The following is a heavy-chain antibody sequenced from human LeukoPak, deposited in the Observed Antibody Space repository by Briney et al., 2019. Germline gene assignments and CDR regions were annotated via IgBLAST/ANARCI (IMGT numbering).Heavy chain of an antibody. CDR2: IYYSGST. CDR3: ARGPLAGDSGYDRGGFDY. Sequence: PSETLSLTCTVSGGSISSYYWSWIRQPPGEGLEWIGYIYYSGSTNYNPSLKSRVTISVDTSKNQFSLKLSSVTAADTAVYYCARGPLAGDSGYDRGGFDYWGQGTLVTVSS. D-gene: IGHD5-12*01. V-gene: IGHV4-59*01. CDR1: GGSISSYY. J-gene: IGHJ4*02.